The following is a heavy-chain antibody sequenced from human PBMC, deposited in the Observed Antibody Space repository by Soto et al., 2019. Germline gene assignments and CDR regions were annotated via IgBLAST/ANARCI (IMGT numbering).Heavy chain of an antibody. CDR3: AKDLQPGYYYYYMDV. CDR2: ISGSGGST. D-gene: IGHD1-1*01. Sequence: ELQLLESGGGLVQHGGSLRLSCAASGFTVSSYAMSWVRQAPGKGLEWVSAISGSGGSTYYADSVKGRFTISRDNSKNTLYLQMNSLRAEDTAVYYCAKDLQPGYYYYYMDVWGKGTTVTVSS. CDR1: GFTVSSYA. V-gene: IGHV3-23*01. J-gene: IGHJ6*03.